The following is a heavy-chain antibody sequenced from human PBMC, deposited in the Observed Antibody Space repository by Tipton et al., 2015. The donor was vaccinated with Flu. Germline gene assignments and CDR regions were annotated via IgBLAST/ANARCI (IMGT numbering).Heavy chain of an antibody. V-gene: IGHV4-59*01. J-gene: IGHJ4*02. D-gene: IGHD3-9*01. CDR2: ISSSGTT. CDR1: GGSISSYH. Sequence: GLVKPSETLSLTCTVSGGSISSYHWSWIRQPPGKGLEWIAYISSSGTTNYNPSLRSRVTMSVDTSKNQFSLRLSSVTAADTAVYYCARDNYDKSKKWTFDYWGQGTLVTVSS. CDR3: ARDNYDKSKKWTFDY.